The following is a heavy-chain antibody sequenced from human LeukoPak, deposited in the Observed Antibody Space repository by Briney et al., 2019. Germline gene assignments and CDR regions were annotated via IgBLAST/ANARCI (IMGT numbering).Heavy chain of an antibody. D-gene: IGHD3-10*01. CDR1: GYSISSGYY. Sequence: SETLSLTCAVSGYSISSGYYWGWIRQPPGKGLEWIGSIYHSGSTYYNPSLKSRVTISVDTSKNQFSLKLSSVTAADTAVYYCARISGLFFDSWGQGTLVTVSS. CDR2: IYHSGST. V-gene: IGHV4-38-2*01. CDR3: ARISGLFFDS. J-gene: IGHJ4*02.